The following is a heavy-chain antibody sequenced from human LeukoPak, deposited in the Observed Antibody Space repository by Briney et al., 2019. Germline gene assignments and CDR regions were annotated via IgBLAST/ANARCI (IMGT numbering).Heavy chain of an antibody. CDR2: IYSGGST. V-gene: IGHV3-53*04. Sequence: QPGGSLRLSCAASGFTVSSNYMSWVRQAPGKGLEWVSVIYSGGSTYYADSVKGRFTISRHNSKNTLYLQMNSLRAEDTAVYYCARGSYGSGSYYPDYWGQGTLVTVSS. J-gene: IGHJ4*02. CDR1: GFTVSSNY. CDR3: ARGSYGSGSYYPDY. D-gene: IGHD3-10*01.